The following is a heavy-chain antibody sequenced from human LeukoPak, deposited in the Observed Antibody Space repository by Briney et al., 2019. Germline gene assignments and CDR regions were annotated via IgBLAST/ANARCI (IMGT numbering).Heavy chain of an antibody. D-gene: IGHD3-9*01. Sequence: SETLSLTCTVSGGSISSSSYYWAWIRQPPGKGLEWIGSVHYSGSIYYNPSLKSRVTISVDTSKNQFSLKLSSVTAADTAVYYCARGVYDILTGYRDAFDIWGQGTMVTVSS. J-gene: IGHJ3*02. CDR3: ARGVYDILTGYRDAFDI. V-gene: IGHV4-39*07. CDR2: VHYSGSI. CDR1: GGSISSSSYY.